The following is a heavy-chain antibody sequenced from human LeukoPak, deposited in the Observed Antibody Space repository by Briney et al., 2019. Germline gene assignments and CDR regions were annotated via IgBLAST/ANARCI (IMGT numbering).Heavy chain of an antibody. CDR1: GGTFSSYA. Sequence: ASVKVSCKASGGTFSSYAISWVRQAPGQGLEWMGGIIPIFGTANYAQKFQGRVTITTDESTSTAYMELSSLRSEDTAVYYCARERSSSPQTYNFDYWGQGTLVTVSS. J-gene: IGHJ4*02. CDR2: IIPIFGTA. CDR3: ARERSSSPQTYNFDY. D-gene: IGHD6-6*01. V-gene: IGHV1-69*05.